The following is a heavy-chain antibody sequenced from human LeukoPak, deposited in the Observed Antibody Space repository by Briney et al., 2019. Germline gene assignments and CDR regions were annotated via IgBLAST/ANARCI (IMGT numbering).Heavy chain of an antibody. CDR2: INGDGRTT. CDR1: GFTFSGNW. CDR3: AKCGRAVAAAGTGVDY. V-gene: IGHV3-74*01. D-gene: IGHD6-13*01. J-gene: IGHJ4*02. Sequence: GGSLRLSCEASGFTFSGNWMHWVRQAPGKGLVWVSRINGDGRTTYYADSVKGRFTISRDNSKNTLYLQMNSLRAEDTAVYYCAKCGRAVAAAGTGVDYWGQGTLVTVSS.